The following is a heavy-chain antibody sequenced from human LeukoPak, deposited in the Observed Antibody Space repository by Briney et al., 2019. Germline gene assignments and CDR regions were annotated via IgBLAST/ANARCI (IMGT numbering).Heavy chain of an antibody. CDR3: ARDSSDGYGHPFDY. CDR2: ISAYNGNT. Sequence: VASVKVSCEASGYTFTSYGTSWGREGPGQGGEWVGWISAYNGNTNSAQKLQGRVTMTTDTSTSTAYMELRSLRSDDTAVYYCARDSSDGYGHPFDYWGQGTLVTVPS. D-gene: IGHD5-18*01. CDR1: GYTFTSYG. J-gene: IGHJ4*02. V-gene: IGHV1-18*04.